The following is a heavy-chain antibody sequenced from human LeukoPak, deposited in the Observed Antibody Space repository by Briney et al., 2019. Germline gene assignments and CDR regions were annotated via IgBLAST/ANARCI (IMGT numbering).Heavy chain of an antibody. CDR2: IYHSGST. V-gene: IGHV4-38-2*01. CDR3: ATTYDSSGYYGY. CDR1: GYSISSGYY. J-gene: IGHJ4*02. Sequence: SETLSLTCAVSGYSISSGYYWGWIRQPPGKGLEWIGSIYHSGSTYYNPSLKSRVTISVDTSKNQFSLKLSSVTAADTAVYYCATTYDSSGYYGYWGQGTLVTVSS. D-gene: IGHD3-22*01.